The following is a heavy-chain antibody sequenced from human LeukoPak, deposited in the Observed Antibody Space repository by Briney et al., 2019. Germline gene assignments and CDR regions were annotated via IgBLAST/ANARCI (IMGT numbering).Heavy chain of an antibody. CDR2: TYYRSKWYN. J-gene: IGHJ4*02. CDR3: ARRKARYFDWLSIRGFYFDY. V-gene: IGHV6-1*01. Sequence: SQTLSLTCAISGDSVSSNSAAWNWIRQSPSRGLEWLGRTYYRSKWYNDYAVSVKSRITINPDTSKNQFSLKLSSVTAADTAVYYCARRKARYFDWLSIRGFYFDYWGQGTLVTVSS. D-gene: IGHD3-9*01. CDR1: GDSVSSNSAA.